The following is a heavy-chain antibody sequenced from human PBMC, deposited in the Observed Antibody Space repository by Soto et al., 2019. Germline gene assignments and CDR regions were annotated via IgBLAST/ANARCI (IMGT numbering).Heavy chain of an antibody. V-gene: IGHV3-9*01. CDR3: AKDRGSGSYYYYYGMDV. D-gene: IGHD3-10*01. CDR2: ISWNSGSI. Sequence: GGSLRLSCAASGFTFGDYAMHWVRQAPGKGLGWVSGISWNSGSIGYADSVKGRFTISRDNAKNSLCLQMNSLRAEDTALYYCAKDRGSGSYYYYYGMDVWGQGTTVTVSS. CDR1: GFTFGDYA. J-gene: IGHJ6*02.